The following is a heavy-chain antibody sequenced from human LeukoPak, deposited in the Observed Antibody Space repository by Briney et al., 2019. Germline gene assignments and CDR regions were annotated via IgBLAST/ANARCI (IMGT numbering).Heavy chain of an antibody. J-gene: IGHJ4*02. Sequence: PRGSLRLSCAASGFTFSSYWMSWVRQAPGKGLEWVANIKQDGSEKYYVDSVKGRFTISRDNAKNSLYLQMNSLRAEDTAVYYCARRGIVSSSWFDYWGQGTLVTVSS. CDR3: ARRGIVSSSWFDY. CDR1: GFTFSSYW. V-gene: IGHV3-7*01. D-gene: IGHD6-13*01. CDR2: IKQDGSEK.